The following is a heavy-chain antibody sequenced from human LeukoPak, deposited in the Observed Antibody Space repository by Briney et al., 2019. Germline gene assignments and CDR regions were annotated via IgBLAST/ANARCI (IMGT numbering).Heavy chain of an antibody. V-gene: IGHV4-30-4*01. J-gene: IGHJ6*02. CDR1: GGSFSGYY. CDR3: AGRGYSYGFGGYGMDV. CDR2: IYYSGST. D-gene: IGHD5-18*01. Sequence: SETLSLTCAVYGGSFSGYYWSWIRQPPGKGLEWIGYIYYSGSTYYNPSLKSRVTISVDTSKNQFSLKLSSVTAADTAVYYCAGRGYSYGFGGYGMDVWGQGTTVTVSS.